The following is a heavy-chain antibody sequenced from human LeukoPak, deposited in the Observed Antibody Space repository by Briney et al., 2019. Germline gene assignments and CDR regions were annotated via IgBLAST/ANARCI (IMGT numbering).Heavy chain of an antibody. CDR3: ARVTMIVVVTKVSELGDPYYFDY. J-gene: IGHJ4*02. CDR2: ISAYNGYA. CDR1: GYTFTSYG. Sequence: GASVKVSCKASGYTFTSYGISWVRQAPGQGLEWMGWISAYNGYAKYAQNVQGRVTMTTDTSTSTAYMELRSLRSDDTAVYYCARVTMIVVVTKVSELGDPYYFDYWGQGTLVTVSS. D-gene: IGHD3-22*01. V-gene: IGHV1-18*01.